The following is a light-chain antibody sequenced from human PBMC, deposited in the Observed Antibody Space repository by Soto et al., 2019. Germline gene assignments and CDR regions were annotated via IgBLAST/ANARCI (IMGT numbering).Light chain of an antibody. V-gene: IGKV1D-8*03. CDR2: AAS. CDR1: QGISSY. J-gene: IGKJ1*01. CDR3: QQTYNTPPWT. Sequence: VIWMTQSPSLLSASTGARVTISCRMSQGISSYLAWYQQKPGKAPELLIYAASSLQSGVPSRFSGSGSVTDFNLTISSLQPEDFATYYCQQTYNTPPWTFGQGTKVDIK.